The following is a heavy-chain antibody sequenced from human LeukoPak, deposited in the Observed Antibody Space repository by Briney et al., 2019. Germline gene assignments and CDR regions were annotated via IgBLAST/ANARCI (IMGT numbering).Heavy chain of an antibody. V-gene: IGHV3-53*01. CDR3: AREGSSRTAYNDGLDV. Sequence: GGSLRLSCAASGFTVSSSYMTWVRQAPGKGLEWVSVIRSGGSTVYADSVKGRFTISRDNSKNTLYLQLNSLRAEDTAVYYCAREGSSRTAYNDGLDVWGQRTMVTVSS. J-gene: IGHJ3*01. CDR2: IRSGGST. CDR1: GFTVSSSY. D-gene: IGHD3-16*01.